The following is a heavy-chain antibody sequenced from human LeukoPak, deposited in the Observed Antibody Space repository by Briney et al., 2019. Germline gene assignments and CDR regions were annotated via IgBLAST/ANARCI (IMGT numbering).Heavy chain of an antibody. CDR1: GGSISSYY. CDR3: ARTNVLTGTDY. J-gene: IGHJ4*02. Sequence: SETLSLTCTVSGGSISSYYWTWIRQPAGKGLEWIGRIYTPGSTNYNPSLQSRVTMSLDTSKNQFSLKLSSVTAADTAVYYCARTNVLTGTDYWGQGTLVTVSS. D-gene: IGHD3-9*01. V-gene: IGHV4-4*07. CDR2: IYTPGST.